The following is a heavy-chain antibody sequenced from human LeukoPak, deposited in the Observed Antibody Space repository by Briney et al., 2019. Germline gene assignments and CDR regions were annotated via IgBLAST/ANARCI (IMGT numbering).Heavy chain of an antibody. D-gene: IGHD3-3*01. V-gene: IGHV4-30-2*01. Sequence: SETLSLTCAVSGGSISSGGYSWSWIRQPPGKGLEWIGYIYHSGSTYYNPSLKSRVTISVDRSKNQFSLKLSSVTAADTAVYYCARGGRGYYDFWSGYSIRYFDYWGQGTLVTVSS. CDR1: GGSISSGGYS. CDR2: IYHSGST. J-gene: IGHJ4*02. CDR3: ARGGRGYYDFWSGYSIRYFDY.